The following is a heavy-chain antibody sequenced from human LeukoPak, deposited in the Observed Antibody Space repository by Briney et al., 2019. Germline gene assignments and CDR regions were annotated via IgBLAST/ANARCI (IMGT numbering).Heavy chain of an antibody. D-gene: IGHD6-19*01. CDR1: GYTFTSYY. J-gene: IGHJ4*02. CDR3: ARAQSVDSSGWSPFDY. Sequence: ASVKVSCKASGYTFTSYYMHWVRQAPGQGLEWMGIINPSGGSTSYAQKFQGRVTMTRDMSTSTVYMELSSLRSEDTAVYYCARAQSVDSSGWSPFDYWGQGTPVTVSS. CDR2: INPSGGST. V-gene: IGHV1-46*01.